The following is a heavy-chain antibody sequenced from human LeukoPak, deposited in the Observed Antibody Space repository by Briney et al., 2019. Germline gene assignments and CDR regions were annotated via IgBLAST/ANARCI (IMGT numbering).Heavy chain of an antibody. J-gene: IGHJ3*02. D-gene: IGHD2-15*01. CDR1: GYTFTSYA. V-gene: IGHV1-18*01. CDR2: ISSYNGNT. CDR3: ARVTLSEIVVFDI. Sequence: ASVKVSCKASGYTFTSYAITWVRQAPGQGLEWMGWISSYNGNTNYAQKLQGRVAMTTETSTSTAYMELRSLRSDDTAVYYCARVTLSEIVVFDIWGQGTMVTVSS.